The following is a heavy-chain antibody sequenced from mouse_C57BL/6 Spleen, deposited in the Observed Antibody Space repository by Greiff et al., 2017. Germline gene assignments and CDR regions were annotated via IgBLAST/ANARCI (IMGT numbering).Heavy chain of an antibody. CDR2: INYDGSST. J-gene: IGHJ4*01. Sequence: EVKLVESEGGLVQPGSSMKLSCTASGFTFSDYYMAWVRQVPEKGLEWVANINYDGSSTYYLDSLKSRFIISRDNAKNILYLQMSSLKSEDTATYYCARESGYGGGAMDYWGQGTSVTVSS. CDR3: ARESGYGGGAMDY. D-gene: IGHD1-2*01. CDR1: GFTFSDYY. V-gene: IGHV5-16*01.